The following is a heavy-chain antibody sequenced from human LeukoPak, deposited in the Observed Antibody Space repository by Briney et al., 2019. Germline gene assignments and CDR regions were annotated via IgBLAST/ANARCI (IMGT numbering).Heavy chain of an antibody. J-gene: IGHJ4*02. V-gene: IGHV3-30-3*01. Sequence: SCKASGGTFSNYAMHWVRQAPGKGLEWVGVIFYDGDSKHYADSVKGRFTISRDNSQSTLYLQMSSLRGEDTAVYYCARDPRGPTGNDHNGRDSFDFWGQGALVTVSS. D-gene: IGHD1-14*01. CDR2: IFYDGDSK. CDR3: ARDPRGPTGNDHNGRDSFDF. CDR1: GGTFSNYA.